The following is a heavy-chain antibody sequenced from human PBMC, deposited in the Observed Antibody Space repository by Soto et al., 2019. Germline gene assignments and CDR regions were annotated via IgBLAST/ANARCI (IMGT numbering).Heavy chain of an antibody. D-gene: IGHD3-16*01. Sequence: ETLSLTCTVSGGSISSYYWSWIRQPPGKGLEWIGYIYYSGSTNYNPSPKSRVTISVDTSKNQFSLKLSSVTAADTAVYYCARGGAPEVPLYYFDYWGQGTLVTVS. J-gene: IGHJ4*02. CDR2: IYYSGST. CDR3: ARGGAPEVPLYYFDY. CDR1: GGSISSYY. V-gene: IGHV4-59*01.